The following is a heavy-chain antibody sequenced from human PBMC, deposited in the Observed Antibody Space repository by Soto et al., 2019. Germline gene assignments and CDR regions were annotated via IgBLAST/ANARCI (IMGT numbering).Heavy chain of an antibody. CDR1: GFSFDVYG. V-gene: IGHV3-9*01. CDR3: TKVSRSGLGNDFEY. D-gene: IGHD3-16*01. CDR2: ISYNGGNI. Sequence: EVQLVQSGGGWVQPGGSLRLSCAASGFSFDVYGMHWVRQVPGKGLEWVSGISYNGGNIGYVNSVRGRFTISRDNDRKSLYLQMTSLRPENTAVYYGTKVSRSGLGNDFEYWGQGIMVTVSS. J-gene: IGHJ4*01.